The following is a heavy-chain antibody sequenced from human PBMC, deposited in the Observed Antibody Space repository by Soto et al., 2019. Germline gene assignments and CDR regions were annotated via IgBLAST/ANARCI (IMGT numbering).Heavy chain of an antibody. D-gene: IGHD5-12*01. Sequence: QVQLVQSGAEVRKPGASVTVSCRSSGDSFNDYYIHWVRQAPGQGLEWMGWINPNSGVTKYAQKFQGWVSMTRDTSLRTVYMKLSRLRSDDTAVYYCARESGGATATLDYYYFYMDVWGTGTTVTVSS. J-gene: IGHJ6*03. CDR2: INPNSGVT. CDR1: GDSFNDYY. CDR3: ARESGGATATLDYYYFYMDV. V-gene: IGHV1-2*04.